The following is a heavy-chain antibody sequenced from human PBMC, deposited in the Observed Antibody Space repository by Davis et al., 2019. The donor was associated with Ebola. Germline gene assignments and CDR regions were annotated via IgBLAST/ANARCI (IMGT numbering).Heavy chain of an antibody. Sequence: GESLKISCGASGFTFSSYAMSWVRQAPGKGLEWVSAVSGSGAGTYYADSVKGRFTISRDNSKNTLYLQMTSLRAEDTAVYYCARDWAGLDVWGKGTTVIVSS. J-gene: IGHJ6*04. D-gene: IGHD2-21*01. V-gene: IGHV3-23*01. CDR3: ARDWAGLDV. CDR2: VSGSGAGT. CDR1: GFTFSSYA.